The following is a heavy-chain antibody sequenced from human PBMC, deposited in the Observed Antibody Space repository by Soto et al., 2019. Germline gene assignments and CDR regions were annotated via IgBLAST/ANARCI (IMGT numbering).Heavy chain of an antibody. V-gene: IGHV1-69*13. CDR3: ARVGRYCSGGSCYRWFDP. J-gene: IGHJ5*02. Sequence: QVPLVQSGAEVKKPGASVKVSCKASGYTFSSYAISWVRQAPGQGLEWMGGIIPIFGTANYAQKFQGRVTITADESTSTADMELSRLRSEDTAVYYCARVGRYCSGGSCYRWFDPWGQGTLVTVSS. CDR2: IIPIFGTA. D-gene: IGHD2-15*01. CDR1: GYTFSSYA.